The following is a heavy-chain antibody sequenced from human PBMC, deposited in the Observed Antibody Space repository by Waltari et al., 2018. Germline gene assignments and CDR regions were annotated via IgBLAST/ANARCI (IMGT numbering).Heavy chain of an antibody. CDR2: FDPEDGET. J-gene: IGHJ4*02. CDR3: ATSITFGGVIVISYYFDY. V-gene: IGHV1-24*01. D-gene: IGHD3-16*02. CDR1: VYHITELP. Sequence: QVQLVQSGAEVKKPGASVTVSCQVSVYHITELPMHWVRQAPGKGLEWMGGFDPEDGETIYAQKFQGRVTMTEDTSTDTAYMKLSSLRSEDTAVYYCATSITFGGVIVISYYFDYWGQGTLVTVSS.